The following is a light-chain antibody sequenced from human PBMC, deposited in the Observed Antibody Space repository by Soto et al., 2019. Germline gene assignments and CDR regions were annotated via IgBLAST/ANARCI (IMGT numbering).Light chain of an antibody. V-gene: IGLV2-14*01. CDR1: SSDVGDYNY. CDR2: EVS. CDR3: SSYTSSRPYV. Sequence: QSVLTQPASVSESPGQSITISCTGTSSDVGDYNYVSWYQQPPGKAPKLMIYEVSTRPSGVSNRFSGSKSGNTASLTISGLQAEDEADYYCSSYTSSRPYVFGTGTKLTVL. J-gene: IGLJ1*01.